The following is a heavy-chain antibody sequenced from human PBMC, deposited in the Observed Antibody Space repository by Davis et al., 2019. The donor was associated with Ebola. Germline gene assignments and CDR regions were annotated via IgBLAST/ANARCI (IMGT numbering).Heavy chain of an antibody. CDR3: ARGLYGMDV. V-gene: IGHV3-48*03. J-gene: IGHJ6*02. CDR1: GFSFSTSE. Sequence: GESLKISCVGSGFSFSTSEMNWVRQAPGKGLNWVSYISDSGLTIYYSDSVKGRFTISRDSAKKSLYLEMNSLRAEDTAVYYCARGLYGMDVWGQGTTVTVSS. CDR2: ISDSGLTI. D-gene: IGHD3-16*01.